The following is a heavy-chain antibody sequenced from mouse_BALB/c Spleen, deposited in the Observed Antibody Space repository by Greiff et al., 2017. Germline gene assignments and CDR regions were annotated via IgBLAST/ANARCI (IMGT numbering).Heavy chain of an antibody. CDR1: GYTFTSYW. CDR3: AIYYYGSSYWYFDV. Sequence: QVQLQQSGAELARPGASVKLSCKASGYTFTSYWMQWVKQRPGQGLEWIGAIYPGDGDTRYTQKFKGKATLTADKSSSTAYMQLSSLASEDSAVYYCAIYYYGSSYWYFDVWGAGTTVTVSS. V-gene: IGHV1-87*01. D-gene: IGHD1-1*01. CDR2: IYPGDGDT. J-gene: IGHJ1*01.